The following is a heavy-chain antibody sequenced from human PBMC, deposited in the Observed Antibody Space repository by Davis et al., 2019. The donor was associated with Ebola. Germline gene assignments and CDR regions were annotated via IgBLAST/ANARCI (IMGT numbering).Heavy chain of an antibody. J-gene: IGHJ4*02. CDR1: GGSISSYY. V-gene: IGHV4-59*08. D-gene: IGHD3-3*01. CDR3: ARMRRTSPDY. Sequence: SETLSLTCTVSGGSISSYYWSWIRQPPGKGLEWIGYIYYSGSTNYNPSLKSRVTISVDTSKNQFSLKLSSVTAADTAVYYCARMRRTSPDYWDQGTLVTVSS. CDR2: IYYSGST.